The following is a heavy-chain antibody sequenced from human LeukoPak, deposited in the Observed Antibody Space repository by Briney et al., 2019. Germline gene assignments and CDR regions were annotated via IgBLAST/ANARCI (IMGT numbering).Heavy chain of an antibody. CDR2: IYYSGNA. V-gene: IGHV4-30-4*07. J-gene: IGHJ4*02. D-gene: IGHD5-24*01. CDR1: GGSISSGGYS. CDR3: ARRYKGGYYFDC. Sequence: SETLSLTCALSGGSISSGGYSWSWIRQPPGKGLEWIGYIYYSGNAYYNPSLKSRVTISVDTSKNQFSLKLSSVTAADTAVYYCARRYKGGYYFDCWGQGTLVTVSS.